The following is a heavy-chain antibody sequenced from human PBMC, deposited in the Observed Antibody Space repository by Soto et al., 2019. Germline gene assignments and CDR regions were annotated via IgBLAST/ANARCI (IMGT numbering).Heavy chain of an antibody. CDR2: IYYSGST. CDR3: ARDQGGDIAGAYFDY. D-gene: IGHD6-19*01. V-gene: IGHV4-31*03. CDR1: GGSISSGGYY. J-gene: IGHJ4*02. Sequence: SETLSLTCTVSGGSISSGGYYWSWIRQHPGKGLEWIGYIYYSGSTYYNTSLKSRVTISVDTSKNQFSLKLSSVTAADAAVYYCARDQGGDIAGAYFDYWGQGTLVTVSS.